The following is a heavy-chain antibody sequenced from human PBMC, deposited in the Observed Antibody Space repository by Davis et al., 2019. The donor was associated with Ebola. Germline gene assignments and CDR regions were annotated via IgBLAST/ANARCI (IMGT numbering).Heavy chain of an antibody. CDR1: RFTFSAYG. CDR2: IEYDGNNK. CDR3: AKNFGDFLQGDY. Sequence: GESLKISCAASRFTFSAYGMHWVRQAPGKGLEWVAFIEYDGNNKQYGDSVKGRFTISRDNSQNTLYLQMNSLRAEDTAVYYCAKNFGDFLQGDYWGQGTLVTVSS. D-gene: IGHD4-17*01. J-gene: IGHJ4*02. V-gene: IGHV3-30*02.